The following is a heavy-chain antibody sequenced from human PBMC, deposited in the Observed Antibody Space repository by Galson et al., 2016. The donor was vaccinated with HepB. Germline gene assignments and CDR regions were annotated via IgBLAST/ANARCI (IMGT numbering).Heavy chain of an antibody. J-gene: IGHJ4*02. V-gene: IGHV1-46*01. Sequence: SVKISCKASGYAFTNYYIHRVRQAPGQGLEWMGVVNPSGGSTDYAQKFQGRVTMTKDTSTSTIYMELSSLRSEDAAVYYCARQDLSLFYFEYWGQGTLVTVS. CDR3: ARQDLSLFYFEY. CDR1: GYAFTNYY. D-gene: IGHD3-16*02. CDR2: VNPSGGST.